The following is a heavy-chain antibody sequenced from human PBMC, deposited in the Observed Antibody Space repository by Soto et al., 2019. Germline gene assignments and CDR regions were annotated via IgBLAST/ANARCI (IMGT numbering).Heavy chain of an antibody. CDR2: ISGSGGST. D-gene: IGHD5-12*01. J-gene: IGHJ4*02. CDR1: GFTFSSYA. Sequence: EVQLLESGGGLVQPGGSLRLSCAASGFTFSSYAMSWVRQAPGKGLEWVSAISGSGGSTYYADSVKGRFTISRDNSKNTLYLQMNSLRAEDTAVYYCAKTPHRYLVATITGTLFDYWGQGTLVTVSS. CDR3: AKTPHRYLVATITGTLFDY. V-gene: IGHV3-23*01.